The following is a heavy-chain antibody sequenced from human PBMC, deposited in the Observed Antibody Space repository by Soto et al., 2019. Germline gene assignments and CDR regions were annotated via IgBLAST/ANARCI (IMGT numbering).Heavy chain of an antibody. V-gene: IGHV4-31*03. CDR2: IYYSGNT. J-gene: IGHJ4*02. CDR1: GDSMSSGAYY. Sequence: SETLSLTCIVSGDSMSSGAYYWNWIRQHPGKGLEWIGYIYYSGNTYYYPSLKSRIVISVDTSKNQFSLNLGSVTAADTAIYYCASSYSGYLDNWGRGALVTVSS. D-gene: IGHD3-22*01. CDR3: ASSYSGYLDN.